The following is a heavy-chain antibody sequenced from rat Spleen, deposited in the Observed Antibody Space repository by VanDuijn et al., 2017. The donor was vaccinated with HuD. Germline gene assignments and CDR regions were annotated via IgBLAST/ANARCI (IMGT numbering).Heavy chain of an antibody. Sequence: QVQLKESGPGLVQPSQTLSLTCTVSGFSLTSNGVSWVRQPPGKGLEWIAAISSGGSTYYKSALKSRLSINRDTSKSQVFLKMNSLQTEDTAIYFCTRDPITTRDYFDYWGQGVMVTVSS. CDR1: GFSLTSNG. CDR3: TRDPITTRDYFDY. CDR2: ISSGGST. J-gene: IGHJ2*01. V-gene: IGHV2S12*01. D-gene: IGHD1-1*01.